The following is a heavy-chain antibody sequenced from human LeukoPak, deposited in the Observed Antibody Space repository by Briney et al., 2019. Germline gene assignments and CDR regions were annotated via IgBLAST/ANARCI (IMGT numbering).Heavy chain of an antibody. Sequence: PGGSLRLSCAASAFTFSSYGMSWVRQAPGKGLEWVSDISGSGDSTNYADSVKGRFTISRDNSKNTLYLQMNSLRAEGTAVYYCAKVLKAYYFGSGSYPFDHWGQGTLVTVSS. J-gene: IGHJ4*02. V-gene: IGHV3-23*01. CDR2: ISGSGDST. CDR1: AFTFSSYG. CDR3: AKVLKAYYFGSGSYPFDH. D-gene: IGHD3-10*01.